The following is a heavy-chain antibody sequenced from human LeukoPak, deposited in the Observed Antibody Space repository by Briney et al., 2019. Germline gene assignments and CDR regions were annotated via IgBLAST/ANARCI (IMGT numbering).Heavy chain of an antibody. D-gene: IGHD6-13*01. CDR3: TRDPPAVAINTYA. Sequence: GGSLRLSCAASGVSVSSNFMFWVRQAPGKGLEWVSLIYSGGETSYADSVKGRFSISRDNSKNTLYLQMNSLRVEDTAVYYCTRDPPAVAINTYAWGRGTLVTVSS. V-gene: IGHV3-66*01. CDR1: GVSVSSNF. CDR2: IYSGGET. J-gene: IGHJ5*02.